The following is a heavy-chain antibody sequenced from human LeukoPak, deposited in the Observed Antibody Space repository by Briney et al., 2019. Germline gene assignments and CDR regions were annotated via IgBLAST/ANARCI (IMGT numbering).Heavy chain of an antibody. J-gene: IGHJ5*02. CDR3: ARKAGMVRGVTGHWFDP. CDR2: IYPGDSDT. D-gene: IGHD3-10*01. V-gene: IGHV5-51*01. CDR1: GYNFATYW. Sequence: GESLKISCKGFGYNFATYWIGWVRQMPGKGLEWMGIIYPGDSDTRYSPSFQGQVTISADKSISTAFLQWSSLKASDTAMYYCARKAGMVRGVTGHWFDPWGQGTLVTVSS.